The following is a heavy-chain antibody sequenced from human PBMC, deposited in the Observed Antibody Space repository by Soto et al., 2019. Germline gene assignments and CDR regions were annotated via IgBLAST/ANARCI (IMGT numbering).Heavy chain of an antibody. Sequence: GGSLRLSCAASGFTFSVYAMNWVRQAPGKGLEWVSGISGSGGSMYYADSVKGRFTISRDNSKNTLYLQMNGLRAEDTAVYYCAKDRSGSHSYYFDSWGQGTLVTVSS. D-gene: IGHD1-26*01. V-gene: IGHV3-23*01. J-gene: IGHJ4*02. CDR1: GFTFSVYA. CDR3: AKDRSGSHSYYFDS. CDR2: ISGSGGSM.